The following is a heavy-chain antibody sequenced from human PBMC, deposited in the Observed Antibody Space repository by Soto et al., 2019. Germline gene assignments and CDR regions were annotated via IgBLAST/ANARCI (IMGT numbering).Heavy chain of an antibody. Sequence: QVQLQESGPGLVKPSETLSLTCTVSGGSISSNYWSWIRQPPGKGLEYIGYVYHSGSTNYNPSLKSRVTMSIDTSRNQFSLKLTSVTASDTAVYYCARHFDAGTYPLDCWGQGALVTVSS. CDR3: ARHFDAGTYPLDC. D-gene: IGHD3-10*01. CDR2: VYHSGST. CDR1: GGSISSNY. J-gene: IGHJ4*02. V-gene: IGHV4-59*08.